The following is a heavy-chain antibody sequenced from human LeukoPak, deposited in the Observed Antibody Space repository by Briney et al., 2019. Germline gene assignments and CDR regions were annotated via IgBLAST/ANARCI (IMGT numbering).Heavy chain of an antibody. CDR3: ARDLDSSGHGIIDY. D-gene: IGHD6-19*01. J-gene: IGHJ4*02. CDR2: ISSSSSYI. Sequence: GSLRLSCAASGFTFSSYSMNWVRQAPGKGLEWVSSISSSSSYIYYADSVKGRFTISRDNAKNSLYLQMNSLGAEDTAVYYCARDLDSSGHGIIDYWGQGTLVTVSS. V-gene: IGHV3-21*01. CDR1: GFTFSSYS.